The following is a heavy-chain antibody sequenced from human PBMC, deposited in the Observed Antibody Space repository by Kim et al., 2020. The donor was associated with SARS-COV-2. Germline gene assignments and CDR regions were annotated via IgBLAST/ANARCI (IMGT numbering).Heavy chain of an antibody. D-gene: IGHD5-18*01. V-gene: IGHV3-33*05. CDR1: GFTFSSYG. CDR3: ALMGRLDTAMDRTAYGMDV. J-gene: IGHJ6*02. Sequence: GGSLRLSCAASGFTFSSYGMHWVRQAPGKGLEWVAVISYDGSNKYYADSVKGRFTISRDNSKNTLYLQMNSLRAEDTAVYYCALMGRLDTAMDRTAYGMDVWGQGTTVTVSS. CDR2: ISYDGSNK.